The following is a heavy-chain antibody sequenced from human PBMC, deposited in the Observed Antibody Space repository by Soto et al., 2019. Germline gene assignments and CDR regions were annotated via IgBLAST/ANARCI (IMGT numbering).Heavy chain of an antibody. CDR2: VSPYNGGT. CDR1: GFSFITSA. Sequence: ASVKVSCKASGFSFITSAVSWVRQAPGQGLEWIGRVSPYNGGTNYAQKFQGRVTITTDTSTNTAYMDLRSLKSGDTAVYYCARSTYYDILTGSYYYYAMDVWGQGTTVTVSS. CDR3: ARSTYYDILTGSYYYYAMDV. J-gene: IGHJ6*02. D-gene: IGHD3-9*01. V-gene: IGHV1-18*01.